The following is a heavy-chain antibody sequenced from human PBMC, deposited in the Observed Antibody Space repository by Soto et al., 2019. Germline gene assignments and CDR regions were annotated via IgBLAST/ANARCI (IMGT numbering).Heavy chain of an antibody. J-gene: IGHJ5*02. D-gene: IGHD3-10*01. CDR3: ARNVGSSGSSRWFDT. CDR2: IWYDGTTT. V-gene: IGHV3-33*01. CDR1: GFTLSNYG. Sequence: QVQLVESGGGVVQPGRSLTLSCVASGFTLSNYGMHWVRQAPGKGLEWVAVIWYDGTTTYSADSMKGRFSISRDNSKNALFLQLSSLRAEDTAVYYCARNVGSSGSSRWFDTWGQGTLVTVSS.